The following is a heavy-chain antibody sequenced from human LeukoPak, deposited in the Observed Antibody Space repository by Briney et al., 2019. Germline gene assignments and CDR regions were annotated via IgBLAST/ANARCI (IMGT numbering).Heavy chain of an antibody. CDR3: ASVNYYYYYMDV. CDR2: IKQDGSEK. V-gene: IGHV3-7*01. CDR1: GFTFSSYW. Sequence: PGGSLRLSCAASGFTFSSYWMSWVRQAPGKGLEWVAKIKQDGSEKYYVDSVKGRFTISRDNAKNSLYLQMNSLRAEDTAVYYCASVNYYYYYMDVWGKGTTVTISS. J-gene: IGHJ6*03.